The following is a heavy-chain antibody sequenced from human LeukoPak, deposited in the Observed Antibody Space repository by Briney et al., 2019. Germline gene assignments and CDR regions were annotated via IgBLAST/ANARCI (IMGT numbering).Heavy chain of an antibody. D-gene: IGHD3-22*01. J-gene: IGHJ3*02. CDR2: IYYSGST. CDR3: ARDQRPYYYDSSGYYYDGGGNAFDI. CDR1: GGSISSYY. Sequence: PSETLSLTCTVSGGSISSYYWSWIRQPPGKGLGWIGYIYYSGSTNYNPSLKSRVTISVDTSKNQSSLKLSSVTAADTAVYYCARDQRPYYYDSSGYYYDGGGNAFDIWGQGTMVTVSS. V-gene: IGHV4-59*01.